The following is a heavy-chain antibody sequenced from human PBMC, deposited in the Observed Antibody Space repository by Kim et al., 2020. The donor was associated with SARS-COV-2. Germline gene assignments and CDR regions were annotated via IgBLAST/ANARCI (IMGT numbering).Heavy chain of an antibody. V-gene: IGHV3-23*01. CDR3: ANGSPAYVQH. Sequence: STYFADSVEGRFTSSRDNTKNRLYLQMNSRRAEDAAVYYCANGSPAYVQHWGQGTLVTVSS. J-gene: IGHJ1*01. CDR2: ST. D-gene: IGHD1-1*01.